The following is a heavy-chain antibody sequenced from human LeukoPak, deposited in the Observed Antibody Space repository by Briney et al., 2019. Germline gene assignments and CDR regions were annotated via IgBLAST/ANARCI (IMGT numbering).Heavy chain of an antibody. CDR3: AKGPPPVYAIPLLDY. CDR2: IKQDGSEK. CDR1: GFTFSNYW. V-gene: IGHV3-7*01. J-gene: IGHJ4*02. Sequence: PGGSLRLSCAASGFTFSNYWMSWVRQAPGKGLEWVANIKQDGSEKYYVDSVKGRFTISRDSARNSLYLQMNSLRAEDTAVYYCAKGPPPVYAIPLLDYWGQGTLVTVSS. D-gene: IGHD2-8*01.